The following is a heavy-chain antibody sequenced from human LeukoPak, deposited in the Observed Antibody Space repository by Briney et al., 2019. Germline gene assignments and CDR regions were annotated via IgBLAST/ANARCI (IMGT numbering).Heavy chain of an antibody. J-gene: IGHJ4*02. CDR3: ASSRSGYFDY. V-gene: IGHV3-66*01. CDR1: GFTVSSSY. D-gene: IGHD6-6*01. Sequence: PGGSLRLSCAASGFTVSSSYMSWVRQAPGKGLEWVSVIYSGGSTYYADSVKGRFTISRDNSKNTLYLQMNSLRAEDTAVYYCASSRSGYFDYWGQGTLVTVSS. CDR2: IYSGGST.